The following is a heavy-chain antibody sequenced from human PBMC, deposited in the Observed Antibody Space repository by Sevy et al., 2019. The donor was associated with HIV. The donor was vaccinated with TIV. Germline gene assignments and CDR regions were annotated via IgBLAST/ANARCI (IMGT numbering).Heavy chain of an antibody. CDR2: ISYEGTET. CDR1: GFAFSTHA. D-gene: IGHD2-2*01. CDR3: ARDGGNSVKWYPLY. Sequence: GGSLRLSCAASGFAFSTHAMHWVRQAPGKGLEWVAVISYEGTETFYAPSVEGRFTISRDNSKNMLSLQSNSLRPEDTAVYYCARDGGNSVKWYPLYWGHGTLVTVSS. J-gene: IGHJ4*01. V-gene: IGHV3-30-3*01.